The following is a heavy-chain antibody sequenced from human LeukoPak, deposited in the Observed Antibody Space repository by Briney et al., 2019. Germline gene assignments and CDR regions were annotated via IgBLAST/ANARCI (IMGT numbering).Heavy chain of an antibody. V-gene: IGHV3-30*03. CDR3: ARDLGGYGYYGMDV. D-gene: IGHD3-22*01. J-gene: IGHJ6*02. Sequence: GGSLRLSCAASGFTFSSYGMHWVRQAPGKGLEWVAVLLHDGSEKYYADSVKGRFTISRDTSKNMVYLQMNSLRAEETAVYYCARDLGGYGYYGMDVWGQGTTVTVSS. CDR1: GFTFSSYG. CDR2: LLHDGSEK.